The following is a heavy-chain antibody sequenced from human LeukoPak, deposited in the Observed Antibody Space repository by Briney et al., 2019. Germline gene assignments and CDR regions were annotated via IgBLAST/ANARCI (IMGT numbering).Heavy chain of an antibody. CDR2: IYTSGST. Sequence: SETLSLTCTVSGGSISSYYWSWIRQPAGKGLEWIGRIYTSGSTNYNPSLKSRVTMSVDTSKNQFSLKLSSVTAADTAVYYCARSASITMVRGVINPPGWFDPWGQGTLVTVSS. J-gene: IGHJ5*02. CDR1: GGSISSYY. V-gene: IGHV4-4*07. CDR3: ARSASITMVRGVINPPGWFDP. D-gene: IGHD3-10*01.